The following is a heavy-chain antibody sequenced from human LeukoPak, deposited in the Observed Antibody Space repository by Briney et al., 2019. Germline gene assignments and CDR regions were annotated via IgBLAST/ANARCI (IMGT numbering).Heavy chain of an antibody. V-gene: IGHV3-11*06. CDR1: GFTFSDYY. J-gene: IGHJ4*02. Sequence: GGSLRLSCAASGFTFSDYYMSWIRQAPGKGLEWVSYISSSSSYTNYAVSVKGRFTISRDNAKNSLYLQMNSLRAEDTAVYYCARKGDYGDLPDYWGQGTLVTVSS. CDR2: ISSSSSYT. D-gene: IGHD4-17*01. CDR3: ARKGDYGDLPDY.